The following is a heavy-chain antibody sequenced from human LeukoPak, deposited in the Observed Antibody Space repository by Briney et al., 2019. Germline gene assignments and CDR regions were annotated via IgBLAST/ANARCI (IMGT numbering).Heavy chain of an antibody. D-gene: IGHD2-2*01. CDR3: ARRCVGSTSCYWNY. V-gene: IGHV4-61*01. CDR2: IYYSGST. CDR1: GGSVSSNIYY. J-gene: IGHJ4*02. Sequence: PSETLSLTCTVSGGSVSSNIYYWNWIRQPPGKGLEWIGYIYYSGSTNYNPSLTSRVTISVDTSKNQFSLKLSSVTAADTAVYYCARRCVGSTSCYWNYWGQGTLVTVSS.